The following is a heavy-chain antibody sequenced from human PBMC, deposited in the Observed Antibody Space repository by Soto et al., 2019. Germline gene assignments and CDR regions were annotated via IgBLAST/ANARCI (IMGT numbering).Heavy chain of an antibody. J-gene: IGHJ4*02. CDR2: FDPEDGET. Sequence: ASVKVSCKVSGYTLTELSMHWVRQAPGKGLEWMGGFDPEDGETIYAQKFQGRVTMTEDTSTDTAYMELSSLRSEDTAVYYCATDPTDNWNYDFFLDYWGQGTLVTVSS. CDR1: GYTLTELS. D-gene: IGHD1-7*01. V-gene: IGHV1-24*01. CDR3: ATDPTDNWNYDFFLDY.